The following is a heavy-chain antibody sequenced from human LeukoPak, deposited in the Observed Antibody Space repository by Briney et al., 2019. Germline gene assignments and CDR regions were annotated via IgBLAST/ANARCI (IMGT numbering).Heavy chain of an antibody. D-gene: IGHD3-10*01. J-gene: IGHJ4*02. CDR2: SYHSGST. V-gene: IGHV4-30-2*02. CDR3: ARHPYYYGSGEVSYYFDY. Sequence: SQTLSLTCAVSGGSISSGGYSWSWIRQPPGKGLEWIGYSYHSGSTYYNPSLKSRVTISVDRSKNQFSLKLSSVTAADTAVYYSARHPYYYGSGEVSYYFDYWGQGTLVTVSS. CDR1: GGSISSGGYS.